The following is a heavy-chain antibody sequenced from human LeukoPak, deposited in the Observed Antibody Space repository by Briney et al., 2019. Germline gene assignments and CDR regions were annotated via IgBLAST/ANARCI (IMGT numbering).Heavy chain of an antibody. D-gene: IGHD3-3*01. V-gene: IGHV3-7*01. J-gene: IGHJ4*02. CDR3: ARAASHYDFWSGYLTNNDY. CDR1: GFTFNTYW. CDR2: IKEDGSNK. Sequence: GGSLRLSCAASGFTFNTYWMSWVRQAPGKGLEWVGNIKEDGSNKYYVDSVKGRFTISRDNAKNSLYLQMNSLRVEDTAVYYCARAASHYDFWSGYLTNNDYWGQETLVTVSS.